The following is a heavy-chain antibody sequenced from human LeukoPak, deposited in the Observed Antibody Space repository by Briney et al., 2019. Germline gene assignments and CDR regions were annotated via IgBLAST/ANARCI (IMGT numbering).Heavy chain of an antibody. D-gene: IGHD4/OR15-4a*01. Sequence: PGGSLRLSCAASGFTFSGYWMSWVRQAPGKGLEGVANIKEDGSQIEYMDSVKGRFTICRDNAKNSLCLEMNSLRVDDTALYYCARDAYGGGSYDYWGQGTLVTVSS. J-gene: IGHJ4*02. CDR3: ARDAYGGGSYDY. V-gene: IGHV3-7*01. CDR1: GFTFSGYW. CDR2: IKEDGSQI.